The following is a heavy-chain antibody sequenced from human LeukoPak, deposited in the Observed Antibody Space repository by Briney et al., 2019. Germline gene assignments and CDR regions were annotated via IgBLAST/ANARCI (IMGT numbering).Heavy chain of an antibody. CDR3: ARDQLDLGYYGMDV. CDR2: INTDGITT. V-gene: IGHV3-74*01. J-gene: IGHJ6*02. D-gene: IGHD2-2*01. CDR1: GFTFSSYW. Sequence: GGSLRLSCAASGFTFSSYWMHWVRQAPGKGLVWVSRINTDGITTTYADSVNGRFTISRDNAKNTLYLQMNSLRAEDTAVYYCARDQLDLGYYGMDVWGQGTTVTVSS.